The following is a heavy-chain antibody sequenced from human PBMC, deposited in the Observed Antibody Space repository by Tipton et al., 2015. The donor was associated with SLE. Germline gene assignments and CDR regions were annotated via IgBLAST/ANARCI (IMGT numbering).Heavy chain of an antibody. D-gene: IGHD1-26*01. V-gene: IGHV4-59*08. Sequence: GLVKPSETLSVTCTVSGGSISSYYWSWIRQPPGKGLEWIGYFYYSGTTKYNPSLKSRLTISVDTSKNQFSLNLSSVTAADTAVYYCARWGGIEAMGGHFYYYGMDVWGQGTVVTVSS. J-gene: IGHJ6*02. CDR1: GGSISSYY. CDR2: FYYSGTT. CDR3: ARWGGIEAMGGHFYYYGMDV.